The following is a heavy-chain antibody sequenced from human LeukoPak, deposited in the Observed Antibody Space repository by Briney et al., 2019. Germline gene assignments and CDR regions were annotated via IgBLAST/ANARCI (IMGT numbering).Heavy chain of an antibody. CDR2: ISSSGSTI. CDR3: ARGSQVNGYINEH. Sequence: PGGSLRLSCAASGFSFSSYEMNWVRQAPGKGLEWISYISSSGSTIYYANSVRGRFTISRDNAKNSLYLQMNSLRAEDTAVYYCARGSQVNGYINEHWGQGPLVTVSS. V-gene: IGHV3-48*03. D-gene: IGHD5-12*01. J-gene: IGHJ4*02. CDR1: GFSFSSYE.